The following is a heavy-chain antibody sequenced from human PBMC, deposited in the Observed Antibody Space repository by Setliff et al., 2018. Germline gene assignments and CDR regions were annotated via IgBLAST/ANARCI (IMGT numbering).Heavy chain of an antibody. Sequence: GGSLRLSCAASGFIFSNYGMHWVRQAPGKGLEWVAVIWYDGINKYYADSVKGRFTISRDNAKNTLYLQMNSLRAEDTAVFYCVRLAGQLGQTRSNYYYYYYMDVWGKGTTVTVSS. D-gene: IGHD6-6*01. CDR3: VRLAGQLGQTRSNYYYYYYMDV. CDR1: GFIFSNYG. V-gene: IGHV3-33*01. CDR2: IWYDGINK. J-gene: IGHJ6*03.